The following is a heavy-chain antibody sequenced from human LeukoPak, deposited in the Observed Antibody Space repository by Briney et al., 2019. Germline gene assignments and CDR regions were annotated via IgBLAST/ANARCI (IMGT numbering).Heavy chain of an antibody. D-gene: IGHD6-13*01. V-gene: IGHV3-7*01. CDR1: GFTFSSYW. CDR2: IKQDGSEK. J-gene: IGHJ4*02. CDR3: ARGASSSWYEYYFDY. Sequence: PGGSLRLSCAASGFTFSSYWMSWVRQAPGKGLEWVANIKQDGSEKYYVDSVKGRFIISRDNAKNSLYLQMNSLRAEDTAVYYCARGASSSWYEYYFDYWGQGTLVTVSS.